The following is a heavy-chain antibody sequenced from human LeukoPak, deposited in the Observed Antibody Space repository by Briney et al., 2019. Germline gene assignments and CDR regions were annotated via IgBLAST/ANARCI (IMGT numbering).Heavy chain of an antibody. J-gene: IGHJ4*02. CDR1: GFTLSDYY. D-gene: IGHD2-2*01. CDR2: ISSSGSTI. Sequence: GGSLRVSCAASGFTLSDYYMSWIRQAPGKGLEWVSYISSSGSTIDYADSVKGRFTISRDNAKNSLYLQMNSLRAEDTAVYYCARSIPAGNRRWGQGTLVTVSS. CDR3: ARSIPAGNRR. V-gene: IGHV3-11*01.